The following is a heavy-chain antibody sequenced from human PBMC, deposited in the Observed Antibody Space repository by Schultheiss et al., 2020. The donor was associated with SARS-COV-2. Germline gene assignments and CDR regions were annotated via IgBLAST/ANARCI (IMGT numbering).Heavy chain of an antibody. CDR1: GGSFSGYY. CDR3: ARVGRLSAFDY. V-gene: IGHV4-34*01. CDR2: INHSGST. D-gene: IGHD1-26*01. J-gene: IGHJ4*02. Sequence: SETLSLTCAVYGGSFSGYYWSWIRQPPRKGLEWIGEINHSGSTNYNPSLKSRVTISVDKSKNQFSLKLNSVTAADTAVYYCARVGRLSAFDYWGQGTLVTVSS.